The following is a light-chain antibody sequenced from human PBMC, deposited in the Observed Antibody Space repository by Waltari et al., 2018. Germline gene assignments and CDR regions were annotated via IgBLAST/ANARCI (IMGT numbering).Light chain of an antibody. CDR3: LQYNTYSPLT. CDR1: QSISSW. Sequence: DIEMTQSPSTLSASVGDRVTITCRASQSISSWLARYQQKPGKAPKLLIYDALSLASGVPSRFSGSGSGAEFTLTIMSLQPDDFATYYCLQYNTYSPLTFGGGTKVEIK. J-gene: IGKJ4*01. V-gene: IGKV1-5*01. CDR2: DAL.